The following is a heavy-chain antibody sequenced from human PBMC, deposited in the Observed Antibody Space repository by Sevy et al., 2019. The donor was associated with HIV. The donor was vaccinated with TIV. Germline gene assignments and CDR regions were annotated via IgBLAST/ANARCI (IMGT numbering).Heavy chain of an antibody. Sequence: ASVKVSCKASGYTFTTYYMHWVRQAPGQGLEWMGIINPSGGGTSYAQKFQGRVTMTRDTSTSTVYLELSSLRSEDTAVYYCTKDVVATPYYYSGMDVWGQGTTVTVSS. CDR1: GYTFTTYY. CDR2: INPSGGGT. J-gene: IGHJ6*02. V-gene: IGHV1-46*03. CDR3: TKDVVATPYYYSGMDV. D-gene: IGHD2-15*01.